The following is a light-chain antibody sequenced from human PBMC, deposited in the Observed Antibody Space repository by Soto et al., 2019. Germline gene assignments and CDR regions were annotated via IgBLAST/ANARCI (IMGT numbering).Light chain of an antibody. CDR1: QSISSW. J-gene: IGKJ1*01. CDR2: NAS. Sequence: DIQMTQSPSTLSASVGDKVTITCRASQSISSWLAWYQQKPGTAPKLLIYNASTLQSGVPSRFSGSGSGTEFTLTIRSLQPDDSATYYCQQYRDNWTFGQWPKVE. CDR3: QQYRDNWT. V-gene: IGKV1-5*03.